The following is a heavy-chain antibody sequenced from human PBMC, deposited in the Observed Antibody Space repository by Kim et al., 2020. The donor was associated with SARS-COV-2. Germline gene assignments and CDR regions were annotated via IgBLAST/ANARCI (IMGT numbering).Heavy chain of an antibody. Sequence: GGSLRLSCAASGFTFSSYEMNWVRQAPGKGLEWVSYISSSGSTIYYADSVKGRFTISRDNAKNSLYLQMNSLRAEDTAVYYCASVSSRPYYDYVWGSYRYTPYYFDYWGQGTLVTVSS. D-gene: IGHD3-16*02. CDR1: GFTFSSYE. V-gene: IGHV3-48*03. CDR2: ISSSGSTI. J-gene: IGHJ4*02. CDR3: ASVSSRPYYDYVWGSYRYTPYYFDY.